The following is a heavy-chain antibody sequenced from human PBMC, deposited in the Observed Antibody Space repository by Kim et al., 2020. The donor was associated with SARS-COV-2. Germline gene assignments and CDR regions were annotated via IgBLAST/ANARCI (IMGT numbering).Heavy chain of an antibody. CDR3: ARDLSLGRPGGFDF. Sequence: GGSLRLSCAASEFTFSRYSMNWVRQAPGKGLEWVSTISRNSDYIYYAESVEGRFTISRDNAKNSVYLQMNSLRVDDTAMYYCARDLSLGRPGGFDFWGQGARVTVPS. J-gene: IGHJ4*02. CDR1: EFTFSRYS. D-gene: IGHD3-10*01. V-gene: IGHV3-21*01. CDR2: ISRNSDYI.